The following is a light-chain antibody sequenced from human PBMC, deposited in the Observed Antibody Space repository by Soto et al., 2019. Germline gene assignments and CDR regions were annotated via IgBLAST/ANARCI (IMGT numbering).Light chain of an antibody. CDR1: QGITNY. Sequence: DIQMTQSPSSLSASVGDRVTITCRASQGITNYLAWYQQGPGKIPKLLIYAASTLQSGVPSRFSGSGSGTDFTRTISSLQPEDVATYYCQKYNSAPQTFGQGTRLEIK. J-gene: IGKJ5*01. CDR3: QKYNSAPQT. V-gene: IGKV1-27*01. CDR2: AAS.